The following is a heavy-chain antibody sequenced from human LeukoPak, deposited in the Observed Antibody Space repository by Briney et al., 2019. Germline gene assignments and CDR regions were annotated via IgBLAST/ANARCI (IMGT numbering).Heavy chain of an antibody. CDR1: GFTFSNYC. V-gene: IGHV3-7*01. CDR2: INEDGSQG. D-gene: IGHD3-10*01. Sequence: GSLRLSCAASGFTFSNYCTSWVRQAPGKGLEWVANINEDGSQGYYLDSVKGRFTISRDNAKNSVYLQMGSLRVEDTAVYYCVRDGRGGYLDNSGQGTPVTVSS. J-gene: IGHJ4*02. CDR3: VRDGRGGYLDN.